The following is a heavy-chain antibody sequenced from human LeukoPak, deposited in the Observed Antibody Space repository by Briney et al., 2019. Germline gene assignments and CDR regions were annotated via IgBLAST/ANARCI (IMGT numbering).Heavy chain of an antibody. J-gene: IGHJ4*02. Sequence: PGGSLRLSCAASGFTFSSYEMNWVRQAPGKGLEWVSYISSSGSTIYYADSVKGRFTISRDNAKNSLYLQMNSLRAEDTAVYYCARADSRIFRSWGQGTLVTVSS. D-gene: IGHD1-14*01. CDR3: ARADSRIFRS. CDR2: ISSSGSTI. V-gene: IGHV3-48*03. CDR1: GFTFSSYE.